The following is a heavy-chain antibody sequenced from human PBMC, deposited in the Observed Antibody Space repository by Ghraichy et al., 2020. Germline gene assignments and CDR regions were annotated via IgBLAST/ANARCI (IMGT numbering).Heavy chain of an antibody. Sequence: GGSLRLSCAASGFTFSSYWMSWVRQAPGKGLEWVANIKQDGSEKYYVDSVKGRFTISRDNAKNSLYLQMNNLRAEDTAVYYCARSPQLRRYNWFDPWGQGTLVTVSS. J-gene: IGHJ5*02. D-gene: IGHD2-2*01. V-gene: IGHV3-7*01. CDR2: IKQDGSEK. CDR3: ARSPQLRRYNWFDP. CDR1: GFTFSSYW.